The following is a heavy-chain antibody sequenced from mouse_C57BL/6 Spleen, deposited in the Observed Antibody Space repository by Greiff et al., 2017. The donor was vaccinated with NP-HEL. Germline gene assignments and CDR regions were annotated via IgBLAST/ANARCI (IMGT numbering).Heavy chain of an antibody. J-gene: IGHJ2*01. CDR1: GYTFTTYP. CDR3: ARGYYGSSYSRSYFDY. D-gene: IGHD1-1*01. Sequence: VKLQESGAELVKPGASVKMSCKASGYTFTTYPIEWMKQNHGKSLEWIGNFHPYNDDTKYNEKFKGKATLTVEKSSSTVYLELSRLTSDDSAVYYCARGYYGSSYSRSYFDYWGQGTTLTVSS. V-gene: IGHV1-47*01. CDR2: FHPYNDDT.